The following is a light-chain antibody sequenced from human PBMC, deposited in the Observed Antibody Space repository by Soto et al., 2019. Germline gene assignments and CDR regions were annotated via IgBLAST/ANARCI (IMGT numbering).Light chain of an antibody. CDR3: LQHYPYPWT. V-gene: IGKV1-5*01. J-gene: IGKJ1*01. CDR1: QTISSW. CDR2: LAT. Sequence: DIQMTQSPSTLSGSVGDRVTITCRASQTISSWLAWYQQKPGKVPKRLVYLATALQNGAPSRFSGSGSGTEFNFTFSSLQPEDFATYYCLQHYPYPWTFGQGTKVDIK.